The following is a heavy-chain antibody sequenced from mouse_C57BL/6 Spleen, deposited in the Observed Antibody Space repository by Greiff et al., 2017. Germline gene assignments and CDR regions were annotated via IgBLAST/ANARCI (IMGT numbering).Heavy chain of an antibody. CDR3: ARTTVVSLDY. D-gene: IGHD1-1*01. J-gene: IGHJ2*01. CDR2: IWSGGST. Sequence: QVQLQQSGPGLVQPSQSLSITCTVSGFSLTSYGVHWVRQSPGKGLEWLGVIWSGGSTDCNAAFISRLSISKDNSKCQVFFKMNSLQADDTAIYYCARTTVVSLDYWGQGTTLTVSA. CDR1: GFSLTSYG. V-gene: IGHV2-2*01.